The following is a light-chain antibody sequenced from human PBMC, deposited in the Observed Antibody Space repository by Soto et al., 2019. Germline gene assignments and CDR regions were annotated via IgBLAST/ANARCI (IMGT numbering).Light chain of an antibody. CDR1: QSVSSSH. CDR2: DAS. J-gene: IGKJ4*01. CDR3: QQFSSYPLT. V-gene: IGKV3-20*01. Sequence: EIVLTQSPGTLSLSPGERATLSCRASQSVSSSHLAWYQQKPGQAPRLLIYDASSRATGIPDRFSGGGSGTDFTLTTSRLEPEDFAVYYCQQFSSYPLTFGGGTKVDIK.